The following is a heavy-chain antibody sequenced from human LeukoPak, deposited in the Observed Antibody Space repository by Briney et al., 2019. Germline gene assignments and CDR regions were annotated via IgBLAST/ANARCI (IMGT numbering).Heavy chain of an antibody. CDR3: ARSGSGWFDY. CDR1: GFAVSNNY. J-gene: IGHJ4*02. CDR2: MYSGGDT. Sequence: GGSLRLSCAASGFAVSNNYMSWLRQAPGKRLEWVSVMYSGGDTYYSDSVKGRFTISRDSSKNTLYLQMNSLRVEDTAVYYCARSGSGWFDYWGQGTLVTVSS. D-gene: IGHD6-19*01. V-gene: IGHV3-53*01.